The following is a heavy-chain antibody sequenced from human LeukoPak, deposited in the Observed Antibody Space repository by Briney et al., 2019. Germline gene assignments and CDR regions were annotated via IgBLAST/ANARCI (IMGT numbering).Heavy chain of an antibody. CDR3: ATTHPMGILDY. CDR2: IYSGGST. CDR1: GFTVSSNY. V-gene: IGHV3-53*01. J-gene: IGHJ4*02. D-gene: IGHD3-10*01. Sequence: GGSLRLSCAASGFTVSSNYMSWVRQAPGKGLEWVSVIYSGGSTHYADSVKGRFTISRDNSKNTLYLQMNSLRAEDTAVYYCATTHPMGILDYWGQGTLVAVSS.